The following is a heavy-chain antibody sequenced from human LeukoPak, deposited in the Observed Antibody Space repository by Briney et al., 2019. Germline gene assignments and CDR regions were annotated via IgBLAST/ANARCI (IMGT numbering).Heavy chain of an antibody. V-gene: IGHV4-61*02. CDR2: IYTSGST. CDR1: GGSISSGSYN. J-gene: IGHJ4*02. CDR3: ARSYYDLPSFDY. Sequence: TSETLSLTCTVSGGSISSGSYNWSWIRPPAGKGLEWIGRIYTSGSTNYNPSLKSRVTISVDTSKNQFSLKLSSVTAADTAVYYCARSYYDLPSFDYWGQGTLVTVSS. D-gene: IGHD3-3*01.